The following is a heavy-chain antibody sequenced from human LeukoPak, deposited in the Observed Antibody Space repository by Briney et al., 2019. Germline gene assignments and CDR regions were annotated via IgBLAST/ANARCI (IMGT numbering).Heavy chain of an antibody. V-gene: IGHV3-53*05. D-gene: IGHD2-2*01. Sequence: GGSLRLSCAASGFTVSTNYMNWVRQAPGKGLEWVSVVYCGGDTYYADSVKGRFTISRDNSKNTLYLQMNSLRAEDTAVYYCANLRGGGRLPAADLDYWGQGTLVTVSS. J-gene: IGHJ4*02. CDR2: VYCGGDT. CDR1: GFTVSTNY. CDR3: ANLRGGGRLPAADLDY.